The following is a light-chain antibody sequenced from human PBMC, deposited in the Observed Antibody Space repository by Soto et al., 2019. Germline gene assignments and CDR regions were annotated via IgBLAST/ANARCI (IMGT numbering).Light chain of an antibody. CDR2: DAS. CDR1: QSVSSY. CDR3: QQRES. Sequence: EIVLTQSPATLSLSPGERATLSCRASQSVSSYLAWYQQKPGQAPRLLIYDASNRATGIPARFSGSGSGTDFTLTISSLKPEDFAVYYCQQRESFGGGTKVEIK. V-gene: IGKV3-11*01. J-gene: IGKJ4*01.